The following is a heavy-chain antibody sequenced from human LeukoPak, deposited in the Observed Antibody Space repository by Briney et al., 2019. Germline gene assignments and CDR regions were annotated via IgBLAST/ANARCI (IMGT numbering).Heavy chain of an antibody. Sequence: PSETLSLTCTVSGASIGNYYWSWIRQPPGKGLEWIGYIYTSGSTNYNPSLKSRVTISVDTSKGQFSLKLSSVTAADTAVYYCARRRTYGSGGSFDYWGQGTLVTVSS. CDR3: ARRRTYGSGGSFDY. CDR2: IYTSGST. CDR1: GASIGNYY. J-gene: IGHJ4*02. V-gene: IGHV4-4*09. D-gene: IGHD3-16*01.